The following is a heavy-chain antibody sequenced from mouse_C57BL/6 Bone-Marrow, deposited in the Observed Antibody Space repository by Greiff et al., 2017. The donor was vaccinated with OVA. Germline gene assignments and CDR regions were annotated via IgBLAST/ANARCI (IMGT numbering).Heavy chain of an antibody. D-gene: IGHD1-1*01. CDR1: GYTFTSYG. CDR3: ASRYYYGSSPYFDV. Sequence: QVQLQQSGAELARPGASVKLSCKASGYTFTSYGISWVKQSTGQGLEWIGEIYPSSGNTYYNEKFKGKATLTADKSSSTAYMELRSLTSEDSAVYFCASRYYYGSSPYFDVWGTGTTVTVSS. J-gene: IGHJ1*03. V-gene: IGHV1-81*01. CDR2: IYPSSGNT.